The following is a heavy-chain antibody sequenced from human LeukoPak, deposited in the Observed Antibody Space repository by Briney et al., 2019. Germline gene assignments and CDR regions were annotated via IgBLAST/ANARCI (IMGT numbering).Heavy chain of an antibody. V-gene: IGHV4-38-2*02. CDR2: IYHSGST. CDR3: ARVEYSLYYFDY. CDR1: GYSISSGYY. Sequence: SETLSLTCTVSGYSISSGYYWGWIRQPPGKGLEWIGSIYHSGSTYYNPSLKSRVTISVDTSKNQFSLKLSSVTAADTAVYYCARVEYSLYYFDYWGQGTLVTVSS. J-gene: IGHJ4*02. D-gene: IGHD5-18*01.